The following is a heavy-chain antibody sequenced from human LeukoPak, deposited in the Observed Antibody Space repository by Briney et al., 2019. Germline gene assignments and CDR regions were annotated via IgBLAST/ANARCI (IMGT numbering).Heavy chain of an antibody. D-gene: IGHD3-10*01. CDR1: GGSISSSSYY. V-gene: IGHV4-39*07. J-gene: IGHJ6*03. CDR2: IYHSGST. CDR3: ARRSFITMVRGAPQAMDV. Sequence: SETLSLTCTVSGGSISSSSYYWGWIRQPPGKGLEWIGEIYHSGSTNYNPSLKSRVTISVDTSKNQFSLRLSSVTAADTAVYYCARRSFITMVRGAPQAMDVWGKGTTVTISS.